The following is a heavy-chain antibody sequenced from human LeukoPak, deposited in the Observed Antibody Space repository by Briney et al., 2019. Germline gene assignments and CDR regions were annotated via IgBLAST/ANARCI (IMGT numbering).Heavy chain of an antibody. D-gene: IGHD6-13*01. V-gene: IGHV4-61*02. Sequence: SETLSLTCTVSGGSISSGSYYWSWIRQPAGKGLECLGRIYPSGSTNYNPSLKSRVTISMNKSKNQFSLRLNSVTAADTAVYFCARGRVSSSSWYSTYYYYFYMDVWGKGTTVTVSS. J-gene: IGHJ6*03. CDR2: IYPSGST. CDR3: ARGRVSSSSWYSTYYYYFYMDV. CDR1: GGSISSGSYY.